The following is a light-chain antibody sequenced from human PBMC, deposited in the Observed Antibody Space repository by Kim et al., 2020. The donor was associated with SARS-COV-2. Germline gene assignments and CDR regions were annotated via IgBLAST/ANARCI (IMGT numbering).Light chain of an antibody. V-gene: IGLV1-40*01. CDR2: SNI. J-gene: IGLJ1*01. CDR3: QSFDNSLTVYV. CDR1: SSNIGAGYD. Sequence: SVLTQPPSVSGAPGQRVTISCTGSSSNIGAGYDVHWYQQLPGAAPKLLIYSNINRPSGVPDRFSGSRSGTSASLAITGLQAEDETDYYCQSFDNSLTVYVFGTGTKVTVL.